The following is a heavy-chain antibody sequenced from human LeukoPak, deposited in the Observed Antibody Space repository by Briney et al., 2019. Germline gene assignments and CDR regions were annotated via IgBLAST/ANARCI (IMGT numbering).Heavy chain of an antibody. CDR2: IRQSGDIT. Sequence: GGSLRLSCAASEFTFSNYVMNWVRQAPGKGLEWVSSIRQSGDITYYADSVKGRFTISRDNSKDTLSLQMNSLSREDTAIYYCVRRGGSDGWGAFDIWGQGTVVTVSS. D-gene: IGHD5-24*01. V-gene: IGHV3-23*01. J-gene: IGHJ3*02. CDR3: VRRGGSDGWGAFDI. CDR1: EFTFSNYV.